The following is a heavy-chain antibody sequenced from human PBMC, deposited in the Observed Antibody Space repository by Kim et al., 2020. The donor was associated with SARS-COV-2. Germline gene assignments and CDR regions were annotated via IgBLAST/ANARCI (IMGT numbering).Heavy chain of an antibody. J-gene: IGHJ6*02. CDR1: GGSISSGGYY. CDR2: IYYSGST. V-gene: IGHV4-31*03. CDR3: ARDSTRYYYGMDV. Sequence: SETLSLTCTVSGGSISSGGYYWSWIRQHPGKGLEWIGYIYYSGSTYYNPSLKSRVTISVDTSKNQFSLKLSPVTAADTAVYYCARDSTRYYYGMDVWGQGTTVTVSS.